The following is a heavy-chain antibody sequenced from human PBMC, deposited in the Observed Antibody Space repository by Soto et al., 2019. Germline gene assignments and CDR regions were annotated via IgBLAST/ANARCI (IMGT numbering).Heavy chain of an antibody. J-gene: IGHJ3*02. D-gene: IGHD3-3*01. V-gene: IGHV4-34*01. CDR1: GGAFGGFY. CDR2: INHSGST. Sequence: ASETLCLPCGVFGGAFGGFYWRWIRQPPRKGLEWIGEINHSGSTNYNPSLKSRVTISVDTSKNQFSLKLSSVTAADTAVYYCARPKRITIFGVVIMRGYDAFDIWGQGTMVTVSS. CDR3: ARPKRITIFGVVIMRGYDAFDI.